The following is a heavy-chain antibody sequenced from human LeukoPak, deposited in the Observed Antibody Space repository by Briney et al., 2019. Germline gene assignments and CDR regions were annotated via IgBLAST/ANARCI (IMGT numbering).Heavy chain of an antibody. V-gene: IGHV4-59*08. CDR3: ARHGSSWSFDY. Sequence: PSETLSLTCTVSGGSLSSPYWCWLPEPPGKGLGWIGYVYNSGRTTYNPSLKSRVTISVDTSKNQFSLKLSSVTAADTAVYYCARHGSSWSFDYWGQGALVTVSS. D-gene: IGHD6-13*01. J-gene: IGHJ4*02. CDR2: VYNSGRT. CDR1: GGSLSSPY.